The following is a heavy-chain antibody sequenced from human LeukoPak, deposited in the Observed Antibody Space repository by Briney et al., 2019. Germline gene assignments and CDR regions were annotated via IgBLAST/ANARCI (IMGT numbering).Heavy chain of an antibody. Sequence: PGGSLRLSCAASGFTFSSYWMSWVRQAPGKGLEWVANIKQDGSEKYYVDSMKGRFTISRDNAKNSLYLQMNSLRAEDTAVYYCAKDQNGDYVSYFDYWGQGTLVTVSS. CDR2: IKQDGSEK. CDR1: GFTFSSYW. J-gene: IGHJ4*02. CDR3: AKDQNGDYVSYFDY. V-gene: IGHV3-7*01. D-gene: IGHD4-17*01.